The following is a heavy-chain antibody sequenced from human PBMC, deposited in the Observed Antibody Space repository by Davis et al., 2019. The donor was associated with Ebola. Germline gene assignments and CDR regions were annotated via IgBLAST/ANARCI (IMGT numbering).Heavy chain of an antibody. CDR2: VYYSGST. CDR3: ARDHGGGRMDV. CDR1: GFTFSNYW. Sequence: ESLKISCVASGFTFSNYWMSWVRQAPGKGLEWIGAVYYSGSTYYNPSLKSRVTTSVDTSKDEFSLKLTSVTAADTTVYYCARDHGGGRMDVWGQGTTVTVSS. D-gene: IGHD3-16*01. V-gene: IGHV4/OR15-8*01. J-gene: IGHJ6*02.